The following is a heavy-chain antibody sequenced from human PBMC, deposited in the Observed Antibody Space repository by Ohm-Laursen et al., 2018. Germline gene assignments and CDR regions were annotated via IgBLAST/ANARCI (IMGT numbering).Heavy chain of an antibody. CDR3: IRDPSGWGMDV. CDR1: GFTLTTYD. D-gene: IGHD2-15*01. Sequence: SLRLSCAASGFTLTTYDIQWVRQAAGKGLEWVSSIGKAGDTHYADSVKGRFTISRENAKNSVYLQMNTLRTEDTAVYYCIRDPSGWGMDVWGQGTTVTVSS. J-gene: IGHJ6*02. CDR2: IGKAGDT. V-gene: IGHV3-13*01.